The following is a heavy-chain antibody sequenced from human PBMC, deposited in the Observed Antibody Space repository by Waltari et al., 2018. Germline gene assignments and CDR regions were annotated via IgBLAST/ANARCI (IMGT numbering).Heavy chain of an antibody. Sequence: QVQLVQSGGGLVKPGGYLRLSCAASGFSFSDNYMSWIRQAPGKGLEWITYISNSGATIYYAASVKGRFTVSRDNAKNSLFLQMDSLRDDDTAFYYCARGGAWWSPFDYWGQGTLVTVSS. CDR1: GFSFSDNY. J-gene: IGHJ4*02. V-gene: IGHV3-11*01. D-gene: IGHD2-8*02. CDR3: ARGGAWWSPFDY. CDR2: ISNSGATI.